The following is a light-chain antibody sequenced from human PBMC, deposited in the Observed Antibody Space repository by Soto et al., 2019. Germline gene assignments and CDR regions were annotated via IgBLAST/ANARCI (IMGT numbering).Light chain of an antibody. CDR2: KAS. V-gene: IGKV1-5*03. CDR1: QRVSSW. CDR3: QQYNSNPLT. J-gene: IGKJ4*01. Sequence: DIKMTQSPSTLSASVGDRVTITCRASQRVSSWLAWYQQKPGKVPKLLIYKASTLESGVPSRFSGSGSGTEFTLTISSLQPDDFATYYCQQYNSNPLTFGGGTKVDIK.